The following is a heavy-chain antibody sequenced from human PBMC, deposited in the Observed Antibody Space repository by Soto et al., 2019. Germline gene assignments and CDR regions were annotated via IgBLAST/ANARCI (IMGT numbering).Heavy chain of an antibody. V-gene: IGHV3-21*01. CDR2: ISSSSSYI. J-gene: IGHJ6*02. D-gene: IGHD2-21*01. Sequence: PGGSLRLSCAASGFTFSSYSMNWVRQAPGKGLEWVSSISSSSSYIYYADSVKGRFTISRDNAKNSLYLQMNSLRAEDTAVYYCARVSSGNGVYCGGDCYPTTTGAYGMEVWGQGTTVTVSS. CDR1: GFTFSSYS. CDR3: ARVSSGNGVYCGGDCYPTTTGAYGMEV.